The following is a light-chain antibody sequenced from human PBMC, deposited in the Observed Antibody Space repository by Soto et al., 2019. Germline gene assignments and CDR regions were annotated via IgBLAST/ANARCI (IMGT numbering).Light chain of an antibody. J-gene: IGKJ1*01. CDR2: GTS. V-gene: IGKV3D-7*01. CDR1: QTVSRMY. Sequence: EIVLTQSQVTLSLSPGERATLACRASQTVSRMYLSWFQKKPGQAPRLLIYGTSTRATGIPVRFSGSGSGTDFTLTISSLQPEDVAVYYCQQYEAVVTFGQVTKVDIK. CDR3: QQYEAVVT.